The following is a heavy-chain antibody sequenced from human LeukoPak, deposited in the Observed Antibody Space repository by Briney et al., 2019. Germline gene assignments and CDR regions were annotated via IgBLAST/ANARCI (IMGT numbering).Heavy chain of an antibody. D-gene: IGHD6-13*01. Sequence: GGSLSLSCAASGFTFSSYAMYWVRQAPGKGLEYVSAISTNGGSTYYANSVKGRFSISRDNSKNTLYLQMGNLRAEDMAVYYCAGGSSWYRGIDYWGQGTLVTVSS. J-gene: IGHJ4*02. V-gene: IGHV3-64*01. CDR3: AGGSSWYRGIDY. CDR2: ISTNGGST. CDR1: GFTFSSYA.